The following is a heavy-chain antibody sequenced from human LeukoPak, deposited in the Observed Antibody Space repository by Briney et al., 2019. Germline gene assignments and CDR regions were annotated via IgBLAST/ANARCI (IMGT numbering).Heavy chain of an antibody. D-gene: IGHD2-21*02. CDR1: GGSISSYY. V-gene: IGHV4-59*01. CDR3: ASAYCGGDCYVGVAEYFQH. J-gene: IGHJ1*01. CDR2: IYYSGST. Sequence: SETLSLTCTVSGGSISSYYWSWIRQPPGKGLEWMGYIYYSGSTNYNPSLKSRVTISVDTSKNKFSLELSSVTAADTAVYYCASAYCGGDCYVGVAEYFQHWGQGTLVTVSS.